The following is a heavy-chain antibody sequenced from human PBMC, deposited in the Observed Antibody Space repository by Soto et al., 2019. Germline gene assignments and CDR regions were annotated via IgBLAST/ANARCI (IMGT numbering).Heavy chain of an antibody. D-gene: IGHD3-10*02. V-gene: IGHV3-74*01. J-gene: IGHJ6*02. CDR3: AREAFTMIGDSGMDV. CDR2: INSDGSSV. CDR1: EFTFSSYW. Sequence: EVQVVESGGGLVQPGGSLRLSCAASEFTFSSYWMHWVRQAPGKGLVWVSRINSDGSSVRYADSVKGRFTISRDNAKNTVDLQMNSLRAEATALYYCAREAFTMIGDSGMDVWGQGTTVTVSS.